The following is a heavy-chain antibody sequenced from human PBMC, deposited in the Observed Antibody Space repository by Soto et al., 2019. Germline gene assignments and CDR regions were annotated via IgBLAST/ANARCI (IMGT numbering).Heavy chain of an antibody. CDR1: GFAFSNFG. V-gene: IGHV3-33*01. J-gene: IGHJ4*02. CDR3: ARDPGQDEAMDY. CDR2: IWHNGNNK. Sequence: QVQVVESGGGVVQPGRSLRLSCGGSGFAFSNFGMHWVRQAPGKGLEWVAVIWHNGNNKDYADYAKGRFTISGDNSKNILYLEMNSLRVEDTAVYYCARDPGQDEAMDYWGQGTLVTVSS.